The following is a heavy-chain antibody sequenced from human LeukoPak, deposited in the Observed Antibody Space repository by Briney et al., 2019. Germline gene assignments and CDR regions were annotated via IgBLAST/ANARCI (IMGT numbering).Heavy chain of an antibody. V-gene: IGHV3-53*01. CDR2: IYGAGKT. J-gene: IGHJ4*02. Sequence: GGSLRLSCAASGFSVSKNYMSWVRQAPGTGLEWVSVIYGAGKTHYADSVKGRFNISRDNSKNTLYLQMNSLRAEDTAVYYCARNTYYGSGSYYRYTFDSWGQGTMVTVSP. CDR3: ARNTYYGSGSYYRYTFDS. D-gene: IGHD3-10*01. CDR1: GFSVSKNY.